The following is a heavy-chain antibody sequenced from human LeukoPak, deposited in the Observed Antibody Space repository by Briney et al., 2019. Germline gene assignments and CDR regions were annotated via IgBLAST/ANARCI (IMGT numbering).Heavy chain of an antibody. CDR2: INSEGSST. D-gene: IGHD6-6*01. CDR3: AGGGVYSSSPFDY. J-gene: IGHJ4*02. CDR1: GFTFSNYW. Sequence: PGGSLRLSCAASGFTFSNYWMHWVRQAPGKGLVWVSRINSEGSSTNYADSVKGRFTISRDNAKNTLSLQMNSLRAEDTAVYCCAGGGVYSSSPFDYWGQGTLVTVSS. V-gene: IGHV3-74*01.